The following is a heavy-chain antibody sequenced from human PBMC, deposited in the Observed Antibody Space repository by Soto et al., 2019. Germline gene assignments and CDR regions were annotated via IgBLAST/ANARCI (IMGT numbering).Heavy chain of an antibody. CDR3: ARVFSAGKGSPPDF. V-gene: IGHV3-23*01. J-gene: IGHJ4*02. D-gene: IGHD3-10*01. Sequence: EVQLSDSGGGLVQPGGSLRLSCAASGFTFSNYAMTWVRQAPGKGLEWVSGLNGSGGSTSSADSVKGRFAISRDNSKNTLYLQMNNLRDGDTAVYYCARVFSAGKGSPPDFWGQGTLVTVYS. CDR2: LNGSGGST. CDR1: GFTFSNYA.